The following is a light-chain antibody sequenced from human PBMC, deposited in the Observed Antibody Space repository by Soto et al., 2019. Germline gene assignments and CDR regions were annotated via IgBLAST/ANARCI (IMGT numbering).Light chain of an antibody. CDR2: DAS. Sequence: EIVLTQSPGTLSLSPGEGATLSCRASQSVGGTFLAWYQQKPGQAPRLLIYDASNRATGIPARFSGSGSGTDFTLTISSLEPEDFAVYYCQQRSNWPLTFGGGTKVDIK. CDR3: QQRSNWPLT. J-gene: IGKJ4*02. V-gene: IGKV3-11*01. CDR1: QSVGGTF.